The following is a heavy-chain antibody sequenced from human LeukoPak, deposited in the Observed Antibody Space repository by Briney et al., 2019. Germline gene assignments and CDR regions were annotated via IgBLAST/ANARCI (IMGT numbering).Heavy chain of an antibody. CDR3: ARGVWGYCSSTSCPNWFDP. CDR1: GGTFSSYA. D-gene: IGHD2-2*01. CDR2: IIPIFGTA. V-gene: IGHV1-69*05. J-gene: IGHJ5*02. Sequence: VASVKVSCKASGGTFSSYAISWVRQAPGQGLDWMGGIIPIFGTANYAQKFQGRVTITTDESTSTAYMELSSLRSEHTAVYYCARGVWGYCSSTSCPNWFDPWGQGTLVTVSS.